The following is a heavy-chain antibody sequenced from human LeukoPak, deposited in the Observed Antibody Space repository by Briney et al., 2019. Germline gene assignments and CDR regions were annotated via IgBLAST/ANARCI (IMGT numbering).Heavy chain of an antibody. J-gene: IGHJ4*02. D-gene: IGHD3-22*01. CDR1: GFTFSSYA. CDR3: ARRPHPIVVDECFDY. V-gene: IGHV3-23*01. CDR2: ISGSGGST. Sequence: QSGGSLRLSCAASGFTFSSYAMSWVRQAPGKGLEWVSAISGSGGSTYYADSVKGRFTISRDNAKNSLYLQMNSLRAEDTAVYYCARRPHPIVVDECFDYWGQGTLVTVSS.